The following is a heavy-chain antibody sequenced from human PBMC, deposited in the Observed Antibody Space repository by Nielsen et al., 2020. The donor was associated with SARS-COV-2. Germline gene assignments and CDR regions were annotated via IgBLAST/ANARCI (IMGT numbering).Heavy chain of an antibody. J-gene: IGHJ6*02. CDR1: GFTFSGSA. V-gene: IGHV3-73*01. CDR3: TILSRMDG. CDR2: IRSKANSYAT. Sequence: GESLKISCAASGFTFSGSAMHWVRQASGKGLEWVGRIRSKANSYATAYAASVKGRFTISRDDSKNTAYLQMNSLKTEDTAVYYCTILSRMDGWGQGTTVTVSS.